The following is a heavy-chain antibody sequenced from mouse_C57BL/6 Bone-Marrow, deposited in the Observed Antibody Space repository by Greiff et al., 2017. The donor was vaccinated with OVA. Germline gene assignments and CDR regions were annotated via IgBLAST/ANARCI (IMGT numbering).Heavy chain of an antibody. J-gene: IGHJ4*01. V-gene: IGHV1-64*01. Sequence: VQLQQPGAELVKPGASVTLSCKASGYTFTSYWMHWVKQRPGQGLEWIGMIHPNSGSTNYNEKFKSKATLTVDKSSSTGYMQLSSLTSEDAAVYDCARSYCVLYGAMDYWGQGTSVTVSS. CDR1: GYTFTSYW. CDR3: ARSYCVLYGAMDY. D-gene: IGHD1-1*01. CDR2: IHPNSGST.